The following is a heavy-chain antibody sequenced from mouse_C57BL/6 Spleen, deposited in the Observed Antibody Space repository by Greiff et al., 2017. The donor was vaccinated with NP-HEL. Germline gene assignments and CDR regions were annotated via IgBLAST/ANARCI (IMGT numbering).Heavy chain of an antibody. CDR3: ARFGYYTLDY. D-gene: IGHD2-12*01. J-gene: IGHJ2*01. V-gene: IGHV7-3*01. CDR2: IRNKANGYTT. CDR1: GFTFTDYY. Sequence: EVKLVESGGGLVQPGGSLSLSCAASGFTFTDYYMSWVRQPPGKALEWLGFIRNKANGYTTEYSASVKGRFTISRDNSQSILYLQMNALRAEDSATYYCARFGYYTLDYWGQGTTLTVSS.